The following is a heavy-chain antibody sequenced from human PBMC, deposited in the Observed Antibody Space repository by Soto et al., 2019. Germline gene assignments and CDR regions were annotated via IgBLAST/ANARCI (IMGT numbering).Heavy chain of an antibody. CDR3: AKTSSLYYYYYMDV. Sequence: APGKGLEWVSAISGSGGSTYYADSVKGRFTISRDNSKNTLYLQMNSLRAEDTAVYYCAKTSSLYYYYYMDVWGKGTTVTVSS. V-gene: IGHV3-23*01. D-gene: IGHD2-2*01. CDR2: ISGSGGST. J-gene: IGHJ6*03.